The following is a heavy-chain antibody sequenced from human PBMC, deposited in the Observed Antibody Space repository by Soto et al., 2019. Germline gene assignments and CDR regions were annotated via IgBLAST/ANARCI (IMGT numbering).Heavy chain of an antibody. CDR2: IYHSGST. CDR3: ARVSGSYYYGMDV. Sequence: QVQLQESGPGLVKPSGTLSLTCAVSGGSISSSNWWSWVRQPPGKGLEWIGEIYHSGSTNYNPSLKSRVSLSVDKSKNQFSLKLSSVTAAATAVYYCARVSGSYYYGMDVWGQGTTVTVSS. V-gene: IGHV4-4*02. CDR1: GGSISSSNW. D-gene: IGHD1-26*01. J-gene: IGHJ6*02.